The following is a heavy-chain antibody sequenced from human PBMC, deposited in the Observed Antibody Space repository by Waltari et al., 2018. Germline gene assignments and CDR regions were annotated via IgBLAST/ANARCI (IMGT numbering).Heavy chain of an antibody. CDR3: ARHRGSPGYYYGMDV. CDR2: FYPGDSDT. D-gene: IGHD1-26*01. CDR1: AYSFTTNW. J-gene: IGHJ6*02. Sequence: VQLVQSGAEVKKRGESLKISCQGSAYSFTTNWSGWVRQGPGKGLEWMGIFYPGDSDTRYSPSFQGQVTISADKSISTAYLQWSSLKASDTAMYYCARHRGSPGYYYGMDVWGQGTMVTVSS. V-gene: IGHV5-51*01.